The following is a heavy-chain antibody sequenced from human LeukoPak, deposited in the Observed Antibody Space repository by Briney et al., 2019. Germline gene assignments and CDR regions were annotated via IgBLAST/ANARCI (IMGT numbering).Heavy chain of an antibody. Sequence: GGSLRLSCAASGFTFSSYGMHWVRQAPGKGLEWVAVISYDGSNKYYADSVKGRFTISRDNSKNTLYLQMNSLRAEDTAVYYCAKISSGPTGCWGQGTLVTVSS. CDR1: GFTFSSYG. D-gene: IGHD6-19*01. J-gene: IGHJ4*02. V-gene: IGHV3-30*18. CDR3: AKISSGPTGC. CDR2: ISYDGSNK.